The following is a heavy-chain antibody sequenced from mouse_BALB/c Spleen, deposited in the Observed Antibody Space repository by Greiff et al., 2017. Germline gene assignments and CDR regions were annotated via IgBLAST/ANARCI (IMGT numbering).Heavy chain of an antibody. Sequence: VQLQQSGPELVKPGASVKMSCKASGYTFTSYYIHWVKQRPGQGLEWIGWIYPGDGSTKYNEKFKGKTTLTADKSSSTAYMLLSSLTSEDSAIYFCARMATATLYYFDYWGQGTTLTVSS. CDR2: IYPGDGST. V-gene: IGHV1S56*01. CDR1: GYTFTSYY. J-gene: IGHJ2*01. CDR3: ARMATATLYYFDY. D-gene: IGHD1-2*01.